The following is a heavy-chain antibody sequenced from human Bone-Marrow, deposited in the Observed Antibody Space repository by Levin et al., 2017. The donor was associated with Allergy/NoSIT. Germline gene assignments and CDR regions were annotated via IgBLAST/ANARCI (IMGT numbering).Heavy chain of an antibody. D-gene: IGHD4-17*01. CDR1: GFTFRRSW. Sequence: LSLTCAASGFTFRRSWMHWVRQAPGKGLEWVSRSNEDGTIKNYADSVKDRFTISRDNVKNTLYLQMNSLRVEDTAVYYCARDLLGADDYWGQGTLVTVSS. V-gene: IGHV3-74*01. CDR3: ARDLLGADDY. CDR2: SNEDGTIK. J-gene: IGHJ4*02.